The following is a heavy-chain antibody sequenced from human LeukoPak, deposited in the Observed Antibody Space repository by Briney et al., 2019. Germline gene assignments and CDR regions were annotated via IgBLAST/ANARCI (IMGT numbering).Heavy chain of an antibody. CDR2: TSGSGGST. CDR1: GFTFSSYA. J-gene: IGHJ4*02. V-gene: IGHV3-23*01. D-gene: IGHD5-18*01. Sequence: GGSLRLSCAASGFTFSSYAMSWVRQAPGKGLEWVSATSGSGGSTYDADSVKGRFTIPRDNSKNTLYLQMNSLRAEDTAVYYCAKSGGYSYGYYFDCWGQGILVTVSS. CDR3: AKSGGYSYGYYFDC.